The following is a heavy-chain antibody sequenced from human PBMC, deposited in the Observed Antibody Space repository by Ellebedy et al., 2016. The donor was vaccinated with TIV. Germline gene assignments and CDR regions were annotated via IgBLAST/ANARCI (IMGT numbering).Heavy chain of an antibody. V-gene: IGHV4-59*01. J-gene: IGHJ6*02. CDR3: ARYLRRGYDYYGMDV. Sequence: MPSATLSLTCTGSGGAISSYYWSWIRQPPGKGLEWIGYIYYSGSTNYNPSHKSRVTISVDTSKNQFSLKLSSVPAADTAVYYCARYLRRGYDYYGMDVWGQGTTVTVSS. CDR2: IYYSGST. CDR1: GGAISSYY.